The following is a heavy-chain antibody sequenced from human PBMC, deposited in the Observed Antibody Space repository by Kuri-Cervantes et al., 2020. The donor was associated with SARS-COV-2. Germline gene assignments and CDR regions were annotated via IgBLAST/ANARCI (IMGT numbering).Heavy chain of an antibody. CDR1: GSSFTSYW. D-gene: IGHD6-13*01. Sequence: GGSLRLSCKGSGSSFTSYWISWVRQMPGKGLECMGRIYPSDSYTTYSPSFQGQFTISADKSISTAYLQWSNLKASDTAMYYCARHRGSSEGYSSSQNHYGMDVWGQGTTVTVSS. V-gene: IGHV5-10-1*04. CDR2: IYPSDSYT. J-gene: IGHJ6*02. CDR3: ARHRGSSEGYSSSQNHYGMDV.